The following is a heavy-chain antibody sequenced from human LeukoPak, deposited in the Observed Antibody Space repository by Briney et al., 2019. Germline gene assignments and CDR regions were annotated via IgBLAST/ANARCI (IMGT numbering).Heavy chain of an antibody. D-gene: IGHD1-26*01. V-gene: IGHV3-30*18. CDR2: ISYDESYK. CDR1: GFTLSSSG. J-gene: IGHJ4*02. Sequence: GGSLRLSCAAAGFTLSSSGMHWARQAPGKGLEWVAVISYDESYKYHADSVKGRFTISRDISKNTVYLQMNSLRADDSAVYYCAKGFDGIYSHFDLWGQGTLVTVAS. CDR3: AKGFDGIYSHFDL.